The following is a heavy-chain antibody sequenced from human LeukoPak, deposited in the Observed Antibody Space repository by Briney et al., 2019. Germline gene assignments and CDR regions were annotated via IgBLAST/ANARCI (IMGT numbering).Heavy chain of an antibody. CDR2: IVVGSGNT. CDR3: AADYDYYGSGSYYGNYYYGMDV. CDR1: GFTFTSSA. V-gene: IGHV1-58*01. J-gene: IGHJ6*04. D-gene: IGHD3-10*01. Sequence: GTSVKVSCKASGFTFTSSAVQWVRQGRGQRLEWVGWIVVGSGNTNYAQKFQERVTITRDMSTSTAYMELSSLRSENTAVYYCAADYDYYGSGSYYGNYYYGMDVWGKGTTVTVSS.